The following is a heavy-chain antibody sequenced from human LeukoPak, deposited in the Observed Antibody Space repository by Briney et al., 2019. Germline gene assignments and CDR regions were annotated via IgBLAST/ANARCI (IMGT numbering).Heavy chain of an antibody. D-gene: IGHD5-18*01. Sequence: GGSLRLSCVASGLTVSNHWMSWVCQAPGKGLEWVANIREERGQEYYVDSVKGRFTISKNSAKNSLYLQMNTLRVEDTAMYYCASLDTAKQPLANHWGQGTLVTVSS. J-gene: IGHJ5*02. V-gene: IGHV3-7*03. CDR2: IREERGQE. CDR3: ASLDTAKQPLANH. CDR1: GLTVSNHW.